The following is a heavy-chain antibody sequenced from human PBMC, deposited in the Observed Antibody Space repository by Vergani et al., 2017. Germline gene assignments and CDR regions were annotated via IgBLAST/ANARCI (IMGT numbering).Heavy chain of an antibody. Sequence: EVQLEESGGGLVMPGRSLRLSCVASGFTSAGYAMHWVRQAPWKGLEWVSGISWNSNSIGYADSVKCRFTISRDNAKNALYLQMNSLRAEDTAVYYCSKDLGTTSGGGWFDPWGQGTLVTVSS. CDR3: SKDLGTTSGGGWFDP. CDR1: GFTSAGYA. J-gene: IGHJ5*02. V-gene: IGHV3-9*02. CDR2: ISWNSNSI. D-gene: IGHD3-16*01.